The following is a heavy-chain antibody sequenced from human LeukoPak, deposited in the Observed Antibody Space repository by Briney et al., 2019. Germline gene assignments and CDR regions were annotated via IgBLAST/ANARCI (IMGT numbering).Heavy chain of an antibody. CDR3: ARDRPTYYYGSGSYSY. Sequence: GGSLRLSCAASGFTFGSYSMNWVRQAPGKGLEWVSYISSSSSTIYYADSVKGRFTISRDNAKNSLYLQMNSLRAEDTAVYYCARDRPTYYYGSGSYSYWGQGTLVTVSS. J-gene: IGHJ4*02. V-gene: IGHV3-48*01. CDR2: ISSSSSTI. D-gene: IGHD3-10*01. CDR1: GFTFGSYS.